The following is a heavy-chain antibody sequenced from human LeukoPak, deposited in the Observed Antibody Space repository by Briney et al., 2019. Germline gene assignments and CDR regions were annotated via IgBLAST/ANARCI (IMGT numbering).Heavy chain of an antibody. J-gene: IGHJ6*03. Sequence: GGSLRLSCAASGFTFSSYSMNWVRQAPGKGLEWVSYISSSSTIYYADSVKGRFTISRDNAKNSLFLQMNSLRAEDTAVYYCARVLRYCSGGNCYSGGLGYMDVWGKGTTVTISS. CDR2: ISSSSTI. D-gene: IGHD2-15*01. CDR1: GFTFSSYS. V-gene: IGHV3-48*04. CDR3: ARVLRYCSGGNCYSGGLGYMDV.